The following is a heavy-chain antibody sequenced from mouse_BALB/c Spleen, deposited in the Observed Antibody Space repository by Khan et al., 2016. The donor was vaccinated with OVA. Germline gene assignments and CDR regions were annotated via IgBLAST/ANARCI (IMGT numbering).Heavy chain of an antibody. CDR3: ARYYGSSFAY. Sequence: QVQLQQSGAELVRPGSSVKISCKASGYVFSNYWMNWVKQRPGQGLEWIGQIYPGDGDTNYNGKFKGKATLTADNSSSTAYMQLSSLTSEDSAVYFCARYYGSSFAYWGQGTLVTVSA. J-gene: IGHJ3*01. CDR1: GYVFSNYW. V-gene: IGHV1-80*01. D-gene: IGHD1-1*01. CDR2: IYPGDGDT.